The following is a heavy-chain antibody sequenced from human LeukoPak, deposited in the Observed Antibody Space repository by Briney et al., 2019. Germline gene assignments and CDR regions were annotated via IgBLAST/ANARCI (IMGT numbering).Heavy chain of an antibody. CDR3: ARLSLPYDSSGASFDY. CDR1: AFSFTSYW. V-gene: IGHV5-51*01. Sequence: GESLKISCKGSAFSFTSYWIAWVRQMPGKGLEWMGLIYPGDSDTRCSPSFQGQVTISADKSISTAYLQWSSLKASDTAMYYCARLSLPYDSSGASFDYWGQGTLVTVSS. CDR2: IYPGDSDT. J-gene: IGHJ4*02. D-gene: IGHD3-22*01.